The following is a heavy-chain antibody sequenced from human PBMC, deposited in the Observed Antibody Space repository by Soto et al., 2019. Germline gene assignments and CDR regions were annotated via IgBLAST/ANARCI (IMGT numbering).Heavy chain of an antibody. Sequence: PSETLSLTCPVSGGSISSSGYYWSWIRQHPGKGLECIGYIYHSGSTYYNPSLKSRITISVDTSKNQFSLKLSSVTAADTAVYYCARAPITMIVVVKPPASYFDYWGQGTLVTVSS. CDR3: ARAPITMIVVVKPPASYFDY. D-gene: IGHD3-22*01. J-gene: IGHJ4*02. V-gene: IGHV4-31*03. CDR1: GGSISSSGYY. CDR2: IYHSGST.